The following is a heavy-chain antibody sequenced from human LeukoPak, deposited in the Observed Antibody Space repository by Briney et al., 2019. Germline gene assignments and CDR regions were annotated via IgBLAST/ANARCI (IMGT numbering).Heavy chain of an antibody. CDR2: IYYSGST. J-gene: IGHJ1*01. V-gene: IGHV4-30-4*08. Sequence: LRLSCAASGFTVRSSYMSWVRQPPGKGLEWIGYIYYSGSTYYNPSLKSRVTISVDTSKNQFSLKLSSVTAADTAVYYCASKWDSEYFQHWGQGTLVTVSS. CDR1: GFTVRSSY. CDR3: ASKWDSEYFQH. D-gene: IGHD1-26*01.